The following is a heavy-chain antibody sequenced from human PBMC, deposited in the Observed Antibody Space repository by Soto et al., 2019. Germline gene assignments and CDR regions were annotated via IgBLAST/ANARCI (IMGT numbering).Heavy chain of an antibody. D-gene: IGHD3-10*01. CDR1: GGSISSYY. CDR3: ARLWGWFGDY. J-gene: IGHJ4*02. Sequence: QVQLQESGPGLVKPSETLSLTCTVSGGSISSYYWSWIRQPPGKGLEWIGYIYYSGSTHYNPSLKSRVTISQDTSKNQFSLKLGSVTAAHTAVYYCARLWGWFGDYWGQGTLVTVSS. CDR2: IYYSGST. V-gene: IGHV4-59*08.